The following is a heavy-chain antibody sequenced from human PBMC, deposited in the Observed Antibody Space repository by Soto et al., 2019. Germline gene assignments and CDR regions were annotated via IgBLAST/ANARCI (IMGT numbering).Heavy chain of an antibody. D-gene: IGHD3-3*02. V-gene: IGHV3-23*01. CDR2: IVASGGIT. J-gene: IGHJ6*03. CDR1: GFTFSSYP. CDR3: ARDAFIRHIDAPWRIDYYYFMDV. Sequence: GGSLRLSCAASGFTFSSYPMSWVRQAPGQGLEWVSGIVASGGITYYADSVKGRFTISRDNSKNTLYLQMDSLRAEDTVVYYCARDAFIRHIDAPWRIDYYYFMDVWGKGTTVTVSS.